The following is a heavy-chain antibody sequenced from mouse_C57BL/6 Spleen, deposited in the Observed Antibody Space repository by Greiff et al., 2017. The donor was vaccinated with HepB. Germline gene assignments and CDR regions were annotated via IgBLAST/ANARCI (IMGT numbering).Heavy chain of an antibody. V-gene: IGHV1-53*01. D-gene: IGHD1-1*01. J-gene: IGHJ2*01. CDR1: GYTFTSYW. CDR3: AREVLLRDYYDY. Sequence: VQLQQSGPELVKPGASVKLSCKASGYTFTSYWMHWVKQRPGQGLEWIGNINPSNGGTNYNEKFKSKATLTVDKSSSTAYMQLSSLTSEDSAVYYCAREVLLRDYYDYWGQGTTLTVSS. CDR2: INPSNGGT.